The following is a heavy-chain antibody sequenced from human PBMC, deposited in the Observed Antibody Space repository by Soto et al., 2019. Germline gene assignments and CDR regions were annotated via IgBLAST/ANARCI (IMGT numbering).Heavy chain of an antibody. CDR1: GGSISSYY. D-gene: IGHD6-19*01. V-gene: IGHV4-59*01. Sequence: SETLSLTCTVSGGSISSYYWSWIRQPPGKGLEWIGYIYYSGSTNYNPSLKSRVTISVDTSKNQFSLKLSSVTAADTAVYYCAREGSSGWYWNKWFDPWGQGTLVTVSS. CDR2: IYYSGST. CDR3: AREGSSGWYWNKWFDP. J-gene: IGHJ5*02.